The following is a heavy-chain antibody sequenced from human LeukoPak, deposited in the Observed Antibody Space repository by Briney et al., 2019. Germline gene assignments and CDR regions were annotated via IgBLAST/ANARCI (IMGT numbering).Heavy chain of an antibody. CDR3: ARRGYCSSTSCHDAFDI. CDR2: MNPNNYNT. CDR1: GYTFTSYD. V-gene: IGHV1-8*03. Sequence: ASVKVSCKASGYTFTSYDINWVRQATGQGLEWMGWMNPNNYNTGYAQKFQGRVTITRNTSISTAYMELSSLRSEDTAVYYCARRGYCSSTSCHDAFDIWGQGTMVTVSS. J-gene: IGHJ3*02. D-gene: IGHD2-2*01.